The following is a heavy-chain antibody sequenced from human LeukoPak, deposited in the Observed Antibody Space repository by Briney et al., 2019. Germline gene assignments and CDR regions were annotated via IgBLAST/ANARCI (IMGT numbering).Heavy chain of an antibody. CDR1: GFTFSSYG. J-gene: IGHJ4*02. CDR2: ISYDGDNK. V-gene: IGHV3-30*18. Sequence: PGGSLRLSCAASGFTFSSYGMHWVRQAPGKGLEWVALISYDGDNKYYADSVKGRFTISRDNSKNTLYLQMNSLRAEDTAVYYCAKDWISYGSGSYYFDYWGQGTLVTVSS. CDR3: AKDWISYGSGSYYFDY. D-gene: IGHD3-10*01.